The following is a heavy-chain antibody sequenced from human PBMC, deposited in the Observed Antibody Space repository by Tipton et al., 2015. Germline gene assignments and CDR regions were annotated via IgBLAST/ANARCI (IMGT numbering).Heavy chain of an antibody. CDR2: IVPVYATA. Sequence: QLVQSGAEVKKPGSSVKVSCKASGDTFTNYAVSWVRQAPGQGLEWMGRIVPVYATANYAQNLQGRVTITADDSTSTAYMELSSLRYEDTAVYYCARDSGYDGIPDYWGQGTLVTASS. CDR1: GDTFTNYA. J-gene: IGHJ4*02. V-gene: IGHV1-69*15. CDR3: ARDSGYDGIPDY. D-gene: IGHD5-12*01.